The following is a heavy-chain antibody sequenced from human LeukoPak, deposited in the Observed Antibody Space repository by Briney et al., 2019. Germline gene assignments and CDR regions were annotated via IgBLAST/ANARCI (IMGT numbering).Heavy chain of an antibody. Sequence: PGGSLRLSCAVSGVTFSGSAMHWARHASRQGLDWVGRVRSKANSYATASAASVKGRFTISRGDSKNTAYLQMNSLKTEDTAVYYCTRHGLWLYYFDYWGQGTLVTVSS. CDR1: GVTFSGSA. CDR2: VRSKANSYAT. J-gene: IGHJ4*02. V-gene: IGHV3-73*01. CDR3: TRHGLWLYYFDY. D-gene: IGHD5-18*01.